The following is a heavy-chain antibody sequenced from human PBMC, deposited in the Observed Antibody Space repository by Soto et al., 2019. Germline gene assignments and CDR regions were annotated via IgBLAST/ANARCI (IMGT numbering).Heavy chain of an antibody. J-gene: IGHJ6*02. D-gene: IGHD5-12*01. CDR3: ARIGYEPHYYGMDV. CDR1: GGTFSTYT. V-gene: IGHV1-69*02. Sequence: QVQLVQSGAEVKKPGSSVKVSCKASGGTFSTYTISWVRQAPGQGLEWMGRIIPILGIENYAQKFQGRVTITADKSTSTAYMELSSLRSEDTAIYYCARIGYEPHYYGMDVWGQGTTVTVSS. CDR2: IIPILGIE.